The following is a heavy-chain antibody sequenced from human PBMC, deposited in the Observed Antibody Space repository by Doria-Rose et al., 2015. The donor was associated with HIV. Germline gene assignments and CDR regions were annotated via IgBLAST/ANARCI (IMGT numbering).Heavy chain of an antibody. CDR2: INADHGNT. CDR3: AKDRVRVVQAATTLDF. Sequence: GQLVQSGAEVKKPGASVRVYCKASGYTFTRYAMHWVRQAPVQRTEWMGWINADHGNTEYSQKFQGRLTITRDTSASTACMELSVLTSDDTAVYYCAKDRVRVVQAATTLDFWGQGTLVTVSS. J-gene: IGHJ4*02. V-gene: IGHV1-3*01. D-gene: IGHD2-2*01. CDR1: GYTFTRYA.